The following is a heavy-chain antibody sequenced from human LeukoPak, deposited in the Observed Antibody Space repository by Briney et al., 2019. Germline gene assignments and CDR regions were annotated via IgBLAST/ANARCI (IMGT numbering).Heavy chain of an antibody. Sequence: ASVKVSCKPSGYTFTDYYMHWVRQAPGPGLEWIGLINPNSGGTNYAQKLQGRGTNTRDKSISTDYRELSRLRSDDTAVYYCARELMGGKNPIDYWGQGTLVTVSS. V-gene: IGHV1-2*02. J-gene: IGHJ4*02. CDR3: ARELMGGKNPIDY. CDR2: INPNSGGT. CDR1: GYTFTDYY. D-gene: IGHD1-14*01.